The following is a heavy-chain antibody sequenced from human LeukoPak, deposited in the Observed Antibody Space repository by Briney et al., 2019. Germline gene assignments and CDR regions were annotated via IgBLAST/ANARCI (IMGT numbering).Heavy chain of an antibody. CDR3: ARDPMAHCSSTSCYGDNFDY. Sequence: GGSLRLSCAASGFTFSSYSMNWVRQAPGKGLEWVSSISSSSGYIYYADSVKGRFTISRDNARNSLYLQMNSLRAEDTAVYYCARDPMAHCSSTSCYGDNFDYWGQGTLVTVSS. J-gene: IGHJ4*02. V-gene: IGHV3-21*01. CDR1: GFTFSSYS. CDR2: ISSSSGYI. D-gene: IGHD2-2*01.